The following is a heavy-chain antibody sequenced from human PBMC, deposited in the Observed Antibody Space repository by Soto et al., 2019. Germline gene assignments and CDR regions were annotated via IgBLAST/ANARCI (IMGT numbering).Heavy chain of an antibody. J-gene: IGHJ4*02. CDR2: ISGSGGST. D-gene: IGHD6-19*01. CDR3: AKDGYSSGWYPYYFDY. Sequence: GSLRLSCAASGFTFSSYAMSWVRQAPGKGLEWVSAISGSGGSTYYADSVKGRFTISRDNSKNTLYLQMNSLRAEDTAVYYCAKDGYSSGWYPYYFDYWGQGTLVTVSS. V-gene: IGHV3-23*01. CDR1: GFTFSSYA.